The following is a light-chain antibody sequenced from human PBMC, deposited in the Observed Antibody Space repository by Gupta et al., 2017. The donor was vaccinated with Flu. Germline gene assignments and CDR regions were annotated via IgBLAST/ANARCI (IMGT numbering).Light chain of an antibody. CDR2: EVS. J-gene: IGLJ2*01. Sequence: ISCTGTSSDVADSNYVSWYQHHPGEAPILIIYEVSNRPSGVSERFSGSKSGNTASLTISGLQAEDEADYYCSSYTTISTLGVVFGGGTKLTVL. V-gene: IGLV2-14*01. CDR1: SSDVADSNY. CDR3: SSYTTISTLGVV.